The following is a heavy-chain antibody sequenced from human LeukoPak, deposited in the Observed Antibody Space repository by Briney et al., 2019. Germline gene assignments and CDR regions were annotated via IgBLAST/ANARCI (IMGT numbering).Heavy chain of an antibody. D-gene: IGHD3-9*01. Sequence: GGSLRLSCAASGFTFSSYAMSWVRQAPGKGLEWVSAISGSGGSTYYADSVKGRFTISRDNSKNTLYLQMNSLRAEDTAVYYCAKAGDILTSLTPHWFDPWGQGTLVTVSS. CDR1: GFTFSSYA. V-gene: IGHV3-23*01. CDR2: ISGSGGST. J-gene: IGHJ5*02. CDR3: AKAGDILTSLTPHWFDP.